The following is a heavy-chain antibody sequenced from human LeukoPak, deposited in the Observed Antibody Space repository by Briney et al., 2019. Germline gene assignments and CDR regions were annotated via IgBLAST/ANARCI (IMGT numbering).Heavy chain of an antibody. CDR3: ARREPGYYDSSGYFDY. CDR2: ISGSGGST. J-gene: IGHJ4*02. V-gene: IGHV3-23*01. D-gene: IGHD3-22*01. CDR1: GFTSSSYA. Sequence: GGSLRLSGAASGFTSSSYAMSWVRQAPGKGLEWVSIISGSGGSTYYTDSAKGRFTISRDNSKNTLYVQMNSLRAEDTAVYYCARREPGYYDSSGYFDYWGQGTLVTVSS.